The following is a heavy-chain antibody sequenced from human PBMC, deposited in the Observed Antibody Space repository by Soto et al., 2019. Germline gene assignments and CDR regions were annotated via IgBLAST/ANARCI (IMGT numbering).Heavy chain of an antibody. CDR3: ARGLIRITIFSI. D-gene: IGHD3-3*01. CDR1: GYTFTSYY. V-gene: IGHV1-8*01. J-gene: IGHJ3*02. CDR2: MNPNSGNT. Sequence: ASVKVSCKASGYTFTSYYSNWVRQATGQGLEWMGWMNPNSGNTGYAQKFQGRVTMTRNTSISTAYMELSSLRSEDTAVYYCARGLIRITIFSIWGQGTMVTVSS.